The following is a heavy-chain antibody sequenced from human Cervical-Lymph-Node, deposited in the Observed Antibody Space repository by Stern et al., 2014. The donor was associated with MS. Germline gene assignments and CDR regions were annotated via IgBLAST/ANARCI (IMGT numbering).Heavy chain of an antibody. CDR3: AMAVSSGWYEGEFDY. CDR1: GFTFSRFW. J-gene: IGHJ4*02. Sequence: VQLVQSGGGLVQPGGSLRLSCAASGFTFSRFWMTWVRQAPGKGLEWVANIKQDGSETYYADSVKGRFIISRDNANNSLYLQMHSLGGEDTAVYYCAMAVSSGWYEGEFDYWGQGTLVTVSS. D-gene: IGHD6-19*01. CDR2: IKQDGSET. V-gene: IGHV3-7*01.